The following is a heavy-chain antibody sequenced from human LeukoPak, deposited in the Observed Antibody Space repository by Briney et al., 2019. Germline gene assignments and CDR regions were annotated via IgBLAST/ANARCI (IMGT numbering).Heavy chain of an antibody. D-gene: IGHD4-11*01. CDR3: ARDLYSQDAFDI. J-gene: IGHJ3*02. Sequence: SETLSLTCTVSGGSISSGSYYWSWIRQPAGKGLEWIGRIYTSGSTNYNPSLKSRVTMSVDTSKNQFSLKLSSVTAADTAVYYCARDLYSQDAFDIWGQGTMVTVSS. CDR2: IYTSGST. CDR1: GGSISSGSYY. V-gene: IGHV4-61*02.